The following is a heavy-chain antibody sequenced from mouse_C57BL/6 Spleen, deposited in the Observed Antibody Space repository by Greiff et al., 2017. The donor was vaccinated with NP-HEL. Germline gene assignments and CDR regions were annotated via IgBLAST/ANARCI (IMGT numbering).Heavy chain of an antibody. CDR2: IYPGDGDT. Sequence: VQLVESGAELVKPGASVKISCKASGYAFSSYWMNWVKQRPGKGLEWIGQIYPGDGDTNYNGKFKGKATLTADKSSSTAYMQLSSLTSEDSAVYFCARSLYGNYVPFDYWGQGTTLTVSS. V-gene: IGHV1-80*01. D-gene: IGHD2-1*01. CDR1: GYAFSSYW. J-gene: IGHJ2*01. CDR3: ARSLYGNYVPFDY.